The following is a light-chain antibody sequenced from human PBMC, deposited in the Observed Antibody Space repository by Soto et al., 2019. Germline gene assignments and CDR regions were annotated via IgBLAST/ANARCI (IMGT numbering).Light chain of an antibody. J-gene: IGLJ2*01. CDR1: SSNIGAGYD. CDR3: QSYYSSPGGSNVV. CDR2: GNS. V-gene: IGLV1-40*01. Sequence: QSVLTQPPSVSGAPGQRVTISCTGSSSNIGAGYDVHWYQQLPGTAPKLLIYGNSNRPSGVPDRFSGSKSGTSASLAITGLQAEDEADYYCQSYYSSPGGSNVVFGGGTKLTVL.